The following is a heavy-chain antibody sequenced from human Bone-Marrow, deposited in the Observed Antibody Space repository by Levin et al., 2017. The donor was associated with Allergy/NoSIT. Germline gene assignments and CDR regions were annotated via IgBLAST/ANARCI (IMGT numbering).Heavy chain of an antibody. D-gene: IGHD4-17*01. CDR1: GGSFSGYY. J-gene: IGHJ4*02. CDR3: ARVRSGDYGPGYFDY. Sequence: GSLRLSCAVYGGSFSGYYWSWIRQPPGKGLEWIGEINHSGSTNYNPSLKSRVTISVDTSKNQFSLKLSSVTAADTAVYYCARVRSGDYGPGYFDYWGQGTLVTVSS. CDR2: INHSGST. V-gene: IGHV4-34*01.